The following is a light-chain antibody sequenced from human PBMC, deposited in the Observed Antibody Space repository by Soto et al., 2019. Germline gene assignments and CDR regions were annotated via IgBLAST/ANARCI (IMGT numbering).Light chain of an antibody. J-gene: IGLJ1*01. CDR2: DVN. Sequence: QSVLTQPASVSGSPGQSITISCTGTSSDVGGYDYVSWYQQLPGKAPKLLIYDVNNRPSGVSHRFSGSKSGNTASLTMSGLQAEDEADYYCSSYTGSSTFVFGTGTKVTVL. CDR1: SSDVGGYDY. V-gene: IGLV2-14*01. CDR3: SSYTGSSTFV.